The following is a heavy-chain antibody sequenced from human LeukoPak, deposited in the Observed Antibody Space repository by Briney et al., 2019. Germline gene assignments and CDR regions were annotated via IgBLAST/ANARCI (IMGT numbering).Heavy chain of an antibody. CDR3: ARGLLWFGELWDPFDY. D-gene: IGHD3-10*01. CDR2: INPSGGST. V-gene: IGHV1-46*01. Sequence: ASVKVSCKASGYTFTNYYMHWVRQAPGQGLEWMGIINPSGGSTSYAQKFQGRVTMTRDMSTSTVYMELSSLRSEDTAVYYCARGLLWFGELWDPFDYWGQGTLVTVSS. J-gene: IGHJ4*02. CDR1: GYTFTNYY.